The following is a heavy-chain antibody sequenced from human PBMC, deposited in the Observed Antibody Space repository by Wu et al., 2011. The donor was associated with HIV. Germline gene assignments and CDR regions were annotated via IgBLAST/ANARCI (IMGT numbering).Heavy chain of an antibody. V-gene: IGHV1-69*05. D-gene: IGHD3-22*01. CDR1: GGTFSSNA. CDR2: IIPIFGTA. CDR3: ARGIPYYYDSSGYSSTPYYFDY. Sequence: QVQLVQSGAEVKKPGSSVKVSCKASGGTFSSNAISWVRQAPGQGLEWMGGIIPIFGTANYAQKFQGRVTITTDESTSTAYMELSSLRSDDTAVYYCARGIPYYYDSSGYSSTPYYFDYWGQGTLVTVSS. J-gene: IGHJ4*02.